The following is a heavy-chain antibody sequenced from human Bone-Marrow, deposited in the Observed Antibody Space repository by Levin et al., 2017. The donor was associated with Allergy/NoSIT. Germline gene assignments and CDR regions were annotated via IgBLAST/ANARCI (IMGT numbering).Heavy chain of an antibody. Sequence: GGSLRLSCVVSGLNFRDYAMAWVRQAPGKGLEWVSTISGSRASTYYAGSVRGRFTISRDNRKNSLFLEMRTLRVEDTATYYCARLMGTKDGWLLLSSWYFDLWGRGTLVTVSS. J-gene: IGHJ2*01. CDR1: GLNFRDYA. CDR3: ARLMGTKDGWLLLSSWYFDL. D-gene: IGHD5-24*01. CDR2: ISGSRAST. V-gene: IGHV3-23*01.